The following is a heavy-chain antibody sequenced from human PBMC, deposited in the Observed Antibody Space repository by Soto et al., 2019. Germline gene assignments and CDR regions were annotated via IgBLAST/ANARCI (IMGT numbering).Heavy chain of an antibody. V-gene: IGHV1-2*04. Sequence: ASVKVSCKASGYTFTDYYLHWVRQAPGQGLEWMGWINPKSGATHYSQKFQGWVTVTRDTSISTANMEVSRLTSDDTAVYYCARESSGYGGYYYYGMDVLGQPTTVTVSS. D-gene: IGHD3-22*01. CDR3: ARESSGYGGYYYYGMDV. CDR1: GYTFTDYY. CDR2: INPKSGAT. J-gene: IGHJ6*02.